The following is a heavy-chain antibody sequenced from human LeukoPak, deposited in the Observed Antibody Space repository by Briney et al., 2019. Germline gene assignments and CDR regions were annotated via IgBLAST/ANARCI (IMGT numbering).Heavy chain of an antibody. D-gene: IGHD5-24*01. J-gene: IGHJ5*02. V-gene: IGHV3-7*05. CDR3: ARASDPWLQLT. CDR2: IKQDGSEK. Sequence: GGSLRLSCAASGFTFSNYWMIWVRQAPGKGLEWVGNIKQDGSEKRYADPVRGRFSISRDNAQTSLYLQMNSLRAEDTAVYYCARASDPWLQLTWGQGTLVTVSS. CDR1: GFTFSNYW.